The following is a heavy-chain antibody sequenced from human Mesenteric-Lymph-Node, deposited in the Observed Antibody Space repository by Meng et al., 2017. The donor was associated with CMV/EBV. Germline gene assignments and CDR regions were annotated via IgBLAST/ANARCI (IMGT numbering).Heavy chain of an antibody. CDR1: GFTVSSNY. Sequence: LSLTCAASGFTVSSNYMSWVRQAPGKGLEWVSVIYSCGSTYYADSVKGRFTISRDNSKNTLYLQMNSLRAEDAAVYYCARFSRTGAYYFDYWGQGTLVTVSS. V-gene: IGHV3-66*03. J-gene: IGHJ4*02. CDR3: ARFSRTGAYYFDY. D-gene: IGHD2/OR15-2a*01. CDR2: IYSCGST.